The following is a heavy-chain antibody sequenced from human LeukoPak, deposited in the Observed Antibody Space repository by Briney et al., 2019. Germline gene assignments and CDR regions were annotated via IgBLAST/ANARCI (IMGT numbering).Heavy chain of an antibody. CDR3: ATSSNWFGELRFDP. CDR2: INSDGSSR. V-gene: IGHV3-74*01. Sequence: GGSLRLSCAASGFTFSSYEMNWVRQAPGKGLVWVSRINSDGSSRSYADSVKGRFTISRDNAKNSLYLQMNSLRAEDTAVYYCATSSNWFGELRFDPWGQGTLVTVSS. CDR1: GFTFSSYE. D-gene: IGHD3-10*01. J-gene: IGHJ5*02.